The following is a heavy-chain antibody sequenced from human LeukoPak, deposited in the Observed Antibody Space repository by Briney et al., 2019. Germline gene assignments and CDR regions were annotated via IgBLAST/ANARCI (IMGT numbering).Heavy chain of an antibody. CDR1: GGSISSSYW. J-gene: IGHJ6*03. CDR3: AKDGFERGDDTDYMDV. Sequence: SGTLSLTCGVSGGSISSSYWWSWVRQPPGQGLEWIGEIYHSGSTNYNPSLKSRVTISVDKSKNQFSLNLSSVTAADTAVYYCAKDGFERGDDTDYMDVWGKGTTVTVSS. V-gene: IGHV4-4*02. CDR2: IYHSGST. D-gene: IGHD3-22*01.